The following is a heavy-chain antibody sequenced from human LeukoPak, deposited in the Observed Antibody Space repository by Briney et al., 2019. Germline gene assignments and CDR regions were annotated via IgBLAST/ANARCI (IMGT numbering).Heavy chain of an antibody. Sequence: GGSLRLSCAASGFTFTNYWMFWVRQAPGKGLVWVSGINPDGSTTTYADSVKGRFTISRDNAKNTLYLQMKSLRAEDTAVYYCARVLGYYYYDFWGQGTLVTVSS. CDR1: GFTFTNYW. CDR2: INPDGSTT. D-gene: IGHD3-10*01. J-gene: IGHJ4*02. CDR3: ARVLGYYYYDF. V-gene: IGHV3-74*01.